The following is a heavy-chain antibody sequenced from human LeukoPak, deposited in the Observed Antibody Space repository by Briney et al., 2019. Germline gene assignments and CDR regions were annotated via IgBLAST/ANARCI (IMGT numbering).Heavy chain of an antibody. J-gene: IGHJ3*02. CDR2: VYYTGNT. Sequence: PSETLSLTCTVSGGSISSSGHFWAWIRQPPGKGLEWIGSVYYTGNTYYNPSLKSRVSMSADTSKNQFSLKVNSVTAADTAVYYCARSYDSSGYYYAEAFDIWGQGTMVTVSS. D-gene: IGHD3-22*01. V-gene: IGHV4-39*01. CDR3: ARSYDSSGYYYAEAFDI. CDR1: GGSISSSGHF.